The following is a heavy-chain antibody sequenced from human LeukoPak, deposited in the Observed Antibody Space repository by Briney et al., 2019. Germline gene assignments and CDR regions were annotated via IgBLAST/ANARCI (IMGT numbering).Heavy chain of an antibody. Sequence: SETLSLTCTVSGDSISSSSFYWDWIRQPPGKGLEWIGSIFYGGSTYYTPSLRSRVTISVDTSKNQFSLRLSSVTAADTAVYYCASRSTSGSGSYLYWGQGTLVTVSS. CDR2: IFYGGST. V-gene: IGHV4-39*01. CDR3: ASRSTSGSGSYLY. D-gene: IGHD3-10*01. CDR1: GDSISSSSFY. J-gene: IGHJ4*02.